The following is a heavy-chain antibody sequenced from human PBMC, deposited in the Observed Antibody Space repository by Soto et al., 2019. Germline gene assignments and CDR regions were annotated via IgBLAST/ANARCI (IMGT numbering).Heavy chain of an antibody. D-gene: IGHD2-2*01. J-gene: IGHJ5*02. CDR2: IYHSGST. CDR3: ARVPHR. V-gene: IGHV4-30-2*01. CDR1: GGSISRGGYS. Sequence: SQTLSVTCAVSGGSISRGGYSWSWIRQPPGKGLEWIGYIYHSGSTYYNPSLKSRVTISVDRSKNQFSLKLSSVTAADTAVYYCARVPHRWGQGTLVTVS.